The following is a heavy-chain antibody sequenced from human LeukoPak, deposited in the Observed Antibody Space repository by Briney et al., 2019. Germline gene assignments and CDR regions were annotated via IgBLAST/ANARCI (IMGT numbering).Heavy chain of an antibody. J-gene: IGHJ4*02. CDR1: GFTFTSYT. V-gene: IGHV3-21*01. CDR3: ARDHFSVGVRGVSPRPFDY. CDR2: ITNNGVYT. D-gene: IGHD3-10*01. Sequence: GGSLRLSCAASGFTFTSYTMSWVRQAPGKGLEWVSSITNNGVYTYYTDSVKGRFTISRDNAKNSLYLQMNSLRAEDTAVYYCARDHFSVGVRGVSPRPFDYWGQGALVTVSS.